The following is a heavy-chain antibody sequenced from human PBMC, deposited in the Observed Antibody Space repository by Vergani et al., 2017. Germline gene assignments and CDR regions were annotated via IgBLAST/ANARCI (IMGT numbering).Heavy chain of an antibody. CDR3: ARETTAMQF. CDR1: GYSISSGYY. D-gene: IGHD5-18*01. V-gene: IGHV4-38-2*02. CDR2: IYHSGST. J-gene: IGHJ4*02. Sequence: QLQLQESGPGLVKPSETLSLTCAVSGYSISSGYYWGWIRQPPGKGLEWIGSIYHSGSTYYNPSLKSRVTISVDTSKNQFSLKLSSVTAADTAVYYCARETTAMQFWGQGTLVTVSS.